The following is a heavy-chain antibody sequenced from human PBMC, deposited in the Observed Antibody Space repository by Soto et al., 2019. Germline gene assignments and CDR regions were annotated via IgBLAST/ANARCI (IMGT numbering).Heavy chain of an antibody. CDR1: GYTFTTYG. Sequence: QVQLVQSGAEVKKPGASVKVSCKASGYTFTTYGINWVRQAPGQGLEWMGWASPYNGDTTYAQKVHGRVTMTTDTSTTTAYLELRSLRSDDTAVYYCAREVGHMDVWGQGTTVTVSS. D-gene: IGHD2-2*01. CDR2: ASPYNGDT. CDR3: AREVGHMDV. V-gene: IGHV1-18*04. J-gene: IGHJ6*02.